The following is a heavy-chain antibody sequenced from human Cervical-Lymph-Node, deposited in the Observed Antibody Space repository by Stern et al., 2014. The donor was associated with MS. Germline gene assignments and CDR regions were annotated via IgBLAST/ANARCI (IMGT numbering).Heavy chain of an antibody. D-gene: IGHD4-23*01. J-gene: IGHJ5*02. V-gene: IGHV1-46*01. CDR1: GYTFTSYY. Sequence: VQLVESGAEVKKPGASVKVSCKASGYTFTSYYIHWVRQAPGQGLEWMGIINPSGGSTNYAQKFQGRVTMTRDTSTSTAYMELSSLRSEDTAVYYCARDQPDYGGNVDPWGQGTLVTVSS. CDR2: INPSGGST. CDR3: ARDQPDYGGNVDP.